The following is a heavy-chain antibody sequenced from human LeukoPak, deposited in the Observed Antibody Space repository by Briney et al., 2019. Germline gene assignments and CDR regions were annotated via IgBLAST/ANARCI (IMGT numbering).Heavy chain of an antibody. D-gene: IGHD3-10*01. V-gene: IGHV3-30*02. CDR2: IRYDESDK. Sequence: GGSLRLSCAASGFAFSRYGMHWVRQAPGKGLEWVAFIRYDESDKKYKDSVKGRFSVSKDKSKNTVSLQMNSLRFEDTAVYYCATYFYASGNYYNYIYYWGQGALVTVSS. CDR1: GFAFSRYG. CDR3: ATYFYASGNYYNYIYY. J-gene: IGHJ4*02.